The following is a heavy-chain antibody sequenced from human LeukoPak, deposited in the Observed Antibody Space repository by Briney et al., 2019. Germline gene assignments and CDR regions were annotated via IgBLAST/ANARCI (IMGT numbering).Heavy chain of an antibody. V-gene: IGHV4-59*08. Sequence: PSETLSLTCTVSGDSISSYYWSWIRQPPGEGLEWIGYVYYSGSTNYNPSLKSRVTISVDTSKNQFSLRLSSVTAADTAVYYCARMITPYFDLWGRGTLVTVSS. CDR1: GDSISSYY. J-gene: IGHJ2*01. D-gene: IGHD3-16*01. CDR2: VYYSGST. CDR3: ARMITPYFDL.